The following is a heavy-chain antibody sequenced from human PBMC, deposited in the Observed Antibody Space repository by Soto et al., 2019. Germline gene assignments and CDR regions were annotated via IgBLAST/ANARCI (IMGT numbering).Heavy chain of an antibody. CDR3: ARDIARLMGRGVITSEYYGMDV. CDR1: GFTFSSYG. CDR2: IWYDGSNK. D-gene: IGHD3-10*01. V-gene: IGHV3-33*01. J-gene: IGHJ6*02. Sequence: QVQLVESGGGVVQPGRSLRLSCAASGFTFSSYGMHWVRQAPGKGLEWVAVIWYDGSNKYYADSVKGRFTISRDNSKNTLHLQMNSRRAEATAVYYCARDIARLMGRGVITSEYYGMDVWGQGTTVTVSS.